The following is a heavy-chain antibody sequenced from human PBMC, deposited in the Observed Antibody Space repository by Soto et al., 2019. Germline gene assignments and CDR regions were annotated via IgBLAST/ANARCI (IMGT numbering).Heavy chain of an antibody. D-gene: IGHD3-22*01. Sequence: PSETLSLTCTVSGGPIMSYCWSWIRQPPGQGLERIGYIYDSGNTDYNPSLKSRVTISVDTSKNQFSLKLSSVTTADTAVYYCARGGGKYYYESSGHSNHAMDVWGQGTTVTVSS. CDR1: GGPIMSYC. CDR3: ARGGGKYYYESSGHSNHAMDV. CDR2: IYDSGNT. V-gene: IGHV4-59*01. J-gene: IGHJ6*02.